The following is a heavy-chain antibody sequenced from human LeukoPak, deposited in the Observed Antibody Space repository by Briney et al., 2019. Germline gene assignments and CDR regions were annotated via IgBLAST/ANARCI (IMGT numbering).Heavy chain of an antibody. CDR2: INPNSGGT. V-gene: IGHV1-2*06. CDR3: AGGEMTTITGGYYFDS. J-gene: IGHJ4*02. CDR1: GYTFTGYY. D-gene: IGHD5-24*01. Sequence: ASVKVSCKASGYTFTGYYMHWVRQAPGQGLEWMGRINPNSGGTNYAQKFQGRVTMTRDTSISTAYMELSRLRSEDTAVYYCAGGEMTTITGGYYFDSWGQGTLVTVSS.